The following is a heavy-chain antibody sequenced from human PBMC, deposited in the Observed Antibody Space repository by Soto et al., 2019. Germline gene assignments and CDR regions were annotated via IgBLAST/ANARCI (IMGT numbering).Heavy chain of an antibody. CDR2: IRSKANSYAT. D-gene: IGHD3-10*01. J-gene: IGHJ6*02. CDR3: TRILVPYYYGSGSYYNGQDYYYYGMDV. V-gene: IGHV3-73*01. Sequence: GGSLRLSCAASGFTFSGSAMHWVRQASGKGLEWVGRIRSKANSYATAYAASVKGRFTISRDDSKNTAYLQMNSLKTEETAVYYCTRILVPYYYGSGSYYNGQDYYYYGMDVWGQGTTVTVSS. CDR1: GFTFSGSA.